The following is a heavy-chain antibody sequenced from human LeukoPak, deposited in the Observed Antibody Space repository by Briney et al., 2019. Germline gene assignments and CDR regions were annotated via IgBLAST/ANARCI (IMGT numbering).Heavy chain of an antibody. V-gene: IGHV5-51*01. D-gene: IGHD4-11*01. J-gene: IGHJ5*02. Sequence: GESLKISFKGSGYRFTSYWIGGARPMPGKGLEWMGIIYPGDSDTRYSPSFQGQVTISADKSISTAYLQWSSLKASDTAMYYCARHAATVTGNWFDPWGQGTLVTVSS. CDR1: GYRFTSYW. CDR2: IYPGDSDT. CDR3: ARHAATVTGNWFDP.